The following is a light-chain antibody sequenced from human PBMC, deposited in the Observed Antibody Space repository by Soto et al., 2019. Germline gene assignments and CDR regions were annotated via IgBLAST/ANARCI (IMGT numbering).Light chain of an antibody. CDR2: AAS. CDR3: QQLNSYPWT. J-gene: IGKJ1*01. V-gene: IGKV1-9*01. CDR1: QVISTS. Sequence: IQLTQSPSSLSASVGDTVTISCRASQVISTSLTWYQQKPGKAPKLLIFAASTLQSGVPSRFSGSGSGTDFTLTISSLQPEDFATYYCQQLNSYPWTFGQGTKVDI.